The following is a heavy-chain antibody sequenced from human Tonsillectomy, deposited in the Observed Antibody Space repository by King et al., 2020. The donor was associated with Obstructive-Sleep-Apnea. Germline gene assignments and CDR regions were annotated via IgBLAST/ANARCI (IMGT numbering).Heavy chain of an antibody. J-gene: IGHJ3*02. D-gene: IGHD3-22*01. V-gene: IGHV5-51*01. CDR1: GYSFTSYW. CDR3: ARPGYYYDSTSGAFDI. CDR2: IYPGDSDT. Sequence: QLVQSGAEVKKPGGSLKISCKGSGYSFTSYWIGWVRQMPGKGLEWMGIIYPGDSDTRYSSSFQRQVTISADKSISTAYLQWSSLKASDTAMYYCARPGYYYDSTSGAFDIWGQGTMVTVSS.